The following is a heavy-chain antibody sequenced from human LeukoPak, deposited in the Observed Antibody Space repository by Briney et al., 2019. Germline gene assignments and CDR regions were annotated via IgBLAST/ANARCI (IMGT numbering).Heavy chain of an antibody. CDR2: IKQDGSEK. V-gene: IGHV3-7*01. J-gene: IGHJ4*01. D-gene: IGHD2-21*01. CDR3: VRDNPRCCGVIPANIDDY. Sequence: QSGGSLRLSRAASGFTFSSYWMSWVRQAPGKGLEWVANIKQDGSEKHYVDSVKGRFTISRDNAKNSLYLQMNSLRAEDTAVYYCVRDNPRCCGVIPANIDDYWGQGTLVTVSS. CDR1: GFTFSSYW.